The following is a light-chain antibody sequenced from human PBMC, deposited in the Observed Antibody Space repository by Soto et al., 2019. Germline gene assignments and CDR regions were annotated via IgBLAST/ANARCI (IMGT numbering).Light chain of an antibody. Sequence: EIMMTQSPATLSVSPGETATLSCRASQSVTTQLAWYQQKRGRAPRLIIHGASRRATGIPDRISGSGSGTDFTLTISRVEPEDVAVYYCQQYGGSTRTFGQGTKVDIK. CDR1: QSVTTQ. CDR3: QQYGGSTRT. CDR2: GAS. V-gene: IGKV3-20*01. J-gene: IGKJ1*01.